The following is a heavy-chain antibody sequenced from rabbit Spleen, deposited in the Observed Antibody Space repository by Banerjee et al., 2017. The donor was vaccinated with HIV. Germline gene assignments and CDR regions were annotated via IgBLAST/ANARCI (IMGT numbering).Heavy chain of an antibody. V-gene: IGHV1S47*01. J-gene: IGHJ4*01. D-gene: IGHD2-1*01. Sequence: QEQLVESGGGLVQPGGSLKLSCKASGFDFSNYGMSWARQAPGKGLGWIGHIDPVFGITHYAWWVNGRFTISSHNVQNTLYLQLNSLTPADTATYFCVRGNTYEDTSGHPYYYFNFWGPGTLVTVS. CDR1: GFDFSNYG. CDR2: IDPVFGIT. CDR3: VRGNTYEDTSGHPYYYFNF.